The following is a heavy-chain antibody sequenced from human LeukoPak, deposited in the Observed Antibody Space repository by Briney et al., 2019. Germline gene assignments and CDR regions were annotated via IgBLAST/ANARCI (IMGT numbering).Heavy chain of an antibody. Sequence: GGSLRLSCAASGFTFNTYTMNWVRQAPGKGLEWVSSISSSSGARHYADSVKGRFTISRDNAKNTVYLEMNSLRAEDTAVYYCARDGENHYYDYWGQGTLVTVST. V-gene: IGHV3-21*01. CDR1: GFTFNTYT. J-gene: IGHJ4*02. CDR2: ISSSSGAR. CDR3: ARDGENHYYDY. D-gene: IGHD7-27*01.